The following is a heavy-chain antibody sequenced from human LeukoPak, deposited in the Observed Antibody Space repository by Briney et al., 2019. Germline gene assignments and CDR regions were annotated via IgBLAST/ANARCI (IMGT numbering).Heavy chain of an antibody. CDR1: GYTFTGYY. Sequence: GASVKVSCKASGYTFTGYYMHWVRQAPGQGLEWMGWINPNSGGTNYAQKFQGRVTMTRDTSISTAYMELSRLRSDDTAVYYCARAMTTVVSTPGIFWGQGTLVTVSS. J-gene: IGHJ4*02. CDR2: INPNSGGT. V-gene: IGHV1-2*02. CDR3: ARAMTTVVSTPGIF. D-gene: IGHD4-23*01.